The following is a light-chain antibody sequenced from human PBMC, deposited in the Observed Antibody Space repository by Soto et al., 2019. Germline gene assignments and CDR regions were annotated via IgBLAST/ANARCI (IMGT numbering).Light chain of an antibody. CDR3: QHYYNYPWT. V-gene: IGKV1-8*01. CDR1: QGISSY. Sequence: AIRMTQSPSSLSASTGDRVTITCRASQGISSYLAWYQQKPGKAPKLLIYAASTLQSGVPSRFSGSGSGTDFTPTISCQQDEDVAYYYYQHYYNYPWTFDQGTKVEIK. CDR2: AAS. J-gene: IGKJ1*01.